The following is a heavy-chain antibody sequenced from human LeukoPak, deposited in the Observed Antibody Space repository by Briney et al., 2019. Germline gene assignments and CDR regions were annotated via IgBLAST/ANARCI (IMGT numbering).Heavy chain of an antibody. J-gene: IGHJ3*02. CDR3: ASPAMDDAFDI. Sequence: GGSLRLSCAASGFSFTTNAMNWVRQAPGKGLEWVSGISDSGDKTYYADSVKGRFTISRANRKNTLYLEMNSLRAEDTAVYYCASPAMDDAFDIWGQGTMVTVSS. CDR2: ISDSGDKT. CDR1: GFSFTTNA. D-gene: IGHD5-18*01. V-gene: IGHV3-23*01.